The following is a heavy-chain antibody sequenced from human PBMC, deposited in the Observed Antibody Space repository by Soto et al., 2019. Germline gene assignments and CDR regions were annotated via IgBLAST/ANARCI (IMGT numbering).Heavy chain of an antibody. V-gene: IGHV1-18*01. CDR2: ISAYNGNT. Sequence: QVQLVQSGAEVKKPGASVKISCKASGYTFTSYGISWVRQAPGQGLEWMGRISAYNGNTKYAQKLQGRVTTTTDTSTSTAYMELRSLRSDDTAVYYCARDLGGSYYAPVDYWGQGTLVTVSS. D-gene: IGHD1-26*01. CDR3: ARDLGGSYYAPVDY. CDR1: GYTFTSYG. J-gene: IGHJ4*02.